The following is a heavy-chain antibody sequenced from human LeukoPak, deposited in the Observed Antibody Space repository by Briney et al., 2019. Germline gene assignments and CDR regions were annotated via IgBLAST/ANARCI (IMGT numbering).Heavy chain of an antibody. Sequence: GGSLRLSCAASGFTFSSYSMNGVRQAPGKGLEWVSYISSSSSTIYYADSVKGRFTISRDNAKNSLYLQMNSLRAEDTAVYYCARVPRRGYSYGLDYWGQGTLVTVSS. D-gene: IGHD5-18*01. CDR1: GFTFSSYS. V-gene: IGHV3-48*04. J-gene: IGHJ4*02. CDR3: ARVPRRGYSYGLDY. CDR2: ISSSSSTI.